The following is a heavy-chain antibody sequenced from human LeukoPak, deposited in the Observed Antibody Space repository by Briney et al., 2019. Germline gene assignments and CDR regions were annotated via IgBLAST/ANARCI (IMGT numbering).Heavy chain of an antibody. CDR2: IDRHGNT. D-gene: IGHD3-16*01. CDR1: DESFSGYLSDSY. J-gene: IGHJ4*02. Sequence: PSETLSLTCAIYDESFSGYLSDSYWSWVRRPPGKGLEWIEEIDRHGNTNYSPSLKSRVTISIQTSKSQFSLNLNSVTDADTAVYYCARRGGGNYPYYFDYWGRGTPVTVSS. V-gene: IGHV4-34*01. CDR3: ARRGGGNYPYYFDY.